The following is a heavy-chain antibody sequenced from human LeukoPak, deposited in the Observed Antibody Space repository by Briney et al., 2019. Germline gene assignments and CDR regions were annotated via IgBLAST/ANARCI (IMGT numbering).Heavy chain of an antibody. D-gene: IGHD6-13*01. Sequence: PSETLSLTCAVYGGSFSGYYWGWIRQPPGKGLEWIGEINHSGSTNYNPSLKSRVTISVDTSKNQISLNLSSVTAADTAVYYCARHPHSSNWDDAFDIWGQGTMVTVSS. CDR1: GGSFSGYY. CDR3: ARHPHSSNWDDAFDI. CDR2: INHSGST. V-gene: IGHV4-34*01. J-gene: IGHJ3*02.